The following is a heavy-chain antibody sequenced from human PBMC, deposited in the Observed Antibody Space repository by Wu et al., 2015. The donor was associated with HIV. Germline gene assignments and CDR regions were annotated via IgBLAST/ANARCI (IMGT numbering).Heavy chain of an antibody. CDR1: GYFLSKIS. CDR2: FDAEQGET. Sequence: QVQLVQSGVEVKKPGASVKVSCKVSGYFLSKISIHWVRQAPEKGLEWMGGFDAEQGETVYAQKFQGRVTVTEDTSTDTAYMDVSSLRSEDTAVYYCATGILGAFDIVGPRDSGHRLF. D-gene: IGHD7-27*01. V-gene: IGHV1-24*01. CDR3: ATGILGAFDI. J-gene: IGHJ3*02.